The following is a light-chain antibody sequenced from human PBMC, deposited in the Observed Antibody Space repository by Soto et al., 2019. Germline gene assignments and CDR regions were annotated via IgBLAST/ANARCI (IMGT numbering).Light chain of an antibody. CDR1: QSVTSNY. V-gene: IGKV3-20*01. CDR2: GAS. J-gene: IGKJ1*01. CDR3: QQYGSSVWT. Sequence: IVLTQSPGNLSLSPGERATLSCRASQSVTSNYIAWYQQKLGQAPRLILFGASSRATGIPDRFSGSGSGTDFSLTISRLEPEDFAVYYCQQYGSSVWTFGQGTKVEIK.